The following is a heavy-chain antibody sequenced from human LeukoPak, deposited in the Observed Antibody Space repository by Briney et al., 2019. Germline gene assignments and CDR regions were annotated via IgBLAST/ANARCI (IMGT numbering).Heavy chain of an antibody. CDR3: ARDGSGSYYY. V-gene: IGHV3-21*01. CDR2: ISSSSSYI. CDR1: GFTFSSYS. J-gene: IGHJ4*02. D-gene: IGHD1-26*01. Sequence: KPGGSLRLSCAASGFTFSSYSMNWVRQPPGKGLEWVSSISSSSSYIYYADSVRGRFTISRDNAKNSLYLQMNSLRAEDTAVYYCARDGSGSYYYWGQGTLVTVSS.